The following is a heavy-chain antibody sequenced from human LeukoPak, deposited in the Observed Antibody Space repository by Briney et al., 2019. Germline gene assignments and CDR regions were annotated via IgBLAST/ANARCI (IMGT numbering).Heavy chain of an antibody. Sequence: GGSLRLSCAASGLIVSNYYMSWVRQAPGKGLECVSVIYSGGATYYADSVKGRFTISRDNSKNTLYLQMNSLRAEDTAVYFRAREYGSGTFDWGQGTLVTVSS. V-gene: IGHV3-53*01. J-gene: IGHJ4*02. D-gene: IGHD2-2*01. CDR1: GLIVSNYY. CDR2: IYSGGAT. CDR3: AREYGSGTFD.